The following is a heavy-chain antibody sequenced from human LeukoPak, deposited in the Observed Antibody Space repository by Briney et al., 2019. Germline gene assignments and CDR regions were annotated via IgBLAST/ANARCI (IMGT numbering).Heavy chain of an antibody. Sequence: ASVKVSCKASGYTFTSYYMHWVRQAPGQGLEWMGIINPSGGSTSYAQKFQGRVTMTRDTSTSTVYMELSSLRSDDTAVYYCARDYYGSGSYYNQKNDYWGQGTLVTVSS. J-gene: IGHJ4*02. V-gene: IGHV1-46*01. CDR2: INPSGGST. D-gene: IGHD3-10*01. CDR1: GYTFTSYY. CDR3: ARDYYGSGSYYNQKNDY.